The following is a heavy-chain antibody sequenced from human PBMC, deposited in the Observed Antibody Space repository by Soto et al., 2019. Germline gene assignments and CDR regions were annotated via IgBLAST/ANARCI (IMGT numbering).Heavy chain of an antibody. CDR3: ARDNGFGESSLYYYYYYMDV. CDR2: ISSSGSTI. D-gene: IGHD3-10*01. Sequence: GGSLRLSCAASGFTFSSYEMNWVRQAPGKGLEWVSYISSSGSTIYYADSVKGRFTISRDNAKNSLYLQVNSLRAEDTAVYYCARDNGFGESSLYYYYYYMDVWGKGTTVTVSS. J-gene: IGHJ6*03. CDR1: GFTFSSYE. V-gene: IGHV3-48*03.